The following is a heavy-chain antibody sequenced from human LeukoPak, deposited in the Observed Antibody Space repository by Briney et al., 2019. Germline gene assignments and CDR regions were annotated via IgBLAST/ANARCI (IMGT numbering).Heavy chain of an antibody. Sequence: SETLSLTCTVSGGSMSSYFWSWIRQPAGNGLEWIGRIYVGGTTNYNPSLKSRVTMSVDRSKNQFSLKLSSVTAADTAVYYCARVFWSGQTYVMDVWGQGTKVTVSS. CDR1: GGSMSSYF. V-gene: IGHV4-4*07. J-gene: IGHJ6*02. CDR3: ARVFWSGQTYVMDV. CDR2: IYVGGTT. D-gene: IGHD3-3*01.